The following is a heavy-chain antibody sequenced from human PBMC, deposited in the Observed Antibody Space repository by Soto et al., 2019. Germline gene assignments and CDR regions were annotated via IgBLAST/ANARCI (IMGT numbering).Heavy chain of an antibody. CDR1: RFNFSAAW. V-gene: IGHV3-15*07. CDR3: ATVPYSRGHT. CDR2: IKTKSEGGTA. J-gene: IGHJ4*02. Sequence: EMQLVQSGGGLVKPGGSLRLSCVASRFNFSAAWLNWFRQAPGKGLEWVGRIKTKSEGGTADYAAPLKGRFTISSDDSQNTLHLQMDRLTTEDTAVYYCATVPYSRGHTWGLGALVTVSS. D-gene: IGHD6-19*01.